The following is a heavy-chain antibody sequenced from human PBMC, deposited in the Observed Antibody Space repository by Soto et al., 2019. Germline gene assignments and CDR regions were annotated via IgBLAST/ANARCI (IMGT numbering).Heavy chain of an antibody. CDR3: ARSLWSGSSTGYYYYYMDV. J-gene: IGHJ6*03. Sequence: SETLSLTCTVSGGSISSSSYYWGWIRQPPGKGLEWIGSIYYSGSTYYNPSLKSRVTISVDTSKNQFSLKLSSVTAADTAVYYCARSLWSGSSTGYYYYYMDVWGKGTTVTVSS. D-gene: IGHD3-3*01. CDR2: IYYSGST. CDR1: GGSISSSSYY. V-gene: IGHV4-39*01.